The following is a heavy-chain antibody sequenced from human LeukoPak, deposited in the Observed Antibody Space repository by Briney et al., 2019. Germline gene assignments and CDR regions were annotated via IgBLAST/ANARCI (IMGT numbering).Heavy chain of an antibody. D-gene: IGHD2-2*01. CDR3: ARRPRGYCSSTSCPGRWFDP. V-gene: IGHV5-51*01. CDR2: IYPGDSDT. Sequence: GESLKISCKGSGYTFTTYWIGWVRQMPGKGLEWMGIIYPGDSDTRYSPSFQGQVTISADKSISTAYLQWSSLKASDTAMYYCARRPRGYCSSTSCPGRWFDPWGQGTLVTVSS. CDR1: GYTFTTYW. J-gene: IGHJ5*02.